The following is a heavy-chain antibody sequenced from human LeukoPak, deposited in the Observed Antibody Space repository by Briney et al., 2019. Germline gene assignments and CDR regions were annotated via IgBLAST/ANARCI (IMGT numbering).Heavy chain of an antibody. V-gene: IGHV4-59*01. CDR1: GGSISSYY. D-gene: IGHD1-26*01. J-gene: IGHJ1*01. CDR3: ARDGIDAEYFQH. CDR2: IYYSGST. Sequence: PSETLSLTCTVSGGSISSYYWSWIRQPPGKGLEWIGYIYYSGSTKYNPSLKSRVTISVDTSKNQFSLKLSSVTAADTAVYYCARDGIDAEYFQHWGQGTLVTVSS.